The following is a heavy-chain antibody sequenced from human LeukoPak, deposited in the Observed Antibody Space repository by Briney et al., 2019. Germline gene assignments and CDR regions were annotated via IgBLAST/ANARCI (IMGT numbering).Heavy chain of an antibody. J-gene: IGHJ3*02. CDR2: ISYDGSNK. V-gene: IGHV3-30-3*01. CDR3: ASENPTGAFDI. Sequence: PGGSLRLSCAASGFTFSIYAVHWVRQAPGKGLEWVAVISYDGSNKYYADSVKGRFTISRDNSKNTLYLQMNSLRAEDTAVYYCASENPTGAFDIWGQGTMVTVSS. CDR1: GFTFSIYA. D-gene: IGHD1-14*01.